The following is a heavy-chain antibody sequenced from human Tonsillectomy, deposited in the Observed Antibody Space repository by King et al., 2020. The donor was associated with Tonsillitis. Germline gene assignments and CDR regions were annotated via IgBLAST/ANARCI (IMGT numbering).Heavy chain of an antibody. J-gene: IGHJ2*01. CDR2: MNPNSGNT. Sequence: QLVQSGAEVKKPGASVKVSCKASGYTFTNYDIDWVRQATGQGLEGMGWMNPNSGNTGYAQKFQGRVTMTRDTSINTAYMELTGLGSDDTAVYYCAKGRSESGDYSWYFDLWGRGTLVTVSS. V-gene: IGHV1-8*02. D-gene: IGHD4-17*01. CDR3: AKGRSESGDYSWYFDL. CDR1: GYTFTNYD.